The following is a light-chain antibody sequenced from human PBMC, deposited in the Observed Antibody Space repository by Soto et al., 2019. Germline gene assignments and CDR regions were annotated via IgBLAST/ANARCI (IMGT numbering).Light chain of an antibody. J-gene: IGKJ1*01. CDR1: QSTSSY. Sequence: DIQMTQSPSSLSAFVGDRVTITCRASQSTSSYLAWYQQKPGKAPKLLIYKASILERGVPSSFSGSGSGTEFTLTISSLQPGDFATYYCQQYNTSPWTFGQGTKVDIK. CDR3: QQYNTSPWT. CDR2: KAS. V-gene: IGKV1-5*03.